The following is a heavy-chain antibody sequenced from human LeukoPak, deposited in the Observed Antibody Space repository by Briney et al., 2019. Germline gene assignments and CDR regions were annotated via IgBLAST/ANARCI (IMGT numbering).Heavy chain of an antibody. Sequence: GGSLRLSCAASGFTFSSYAMHWVRQAPGKGLEWVAVISYDGSNKYYADSVKGRFTISRDNSKNTLYLQMNSLRAEDTAVYYCARGYSGYDWGVDYWGQGTLVTVPS. CDR2: ISYDGSNK. CDR1: GFTFSSYA. V-gene: IGHV3-30-3*01. D-gene: IGHD5-12*01. J-gene: IGHJ4*02. CDR3: ARGYSGYDWGVDY.